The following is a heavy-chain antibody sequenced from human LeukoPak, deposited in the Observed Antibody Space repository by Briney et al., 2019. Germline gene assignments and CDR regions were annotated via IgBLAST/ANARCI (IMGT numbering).Heavy chain of an antibody. CDR2: LSGSGATT. D-gene: IGHD3-10*01. CDR1: GFTFSSSA. Sequence: GGSLRLSCAASGFTFSSSAMSWVRQAPGKGLDWVSTLSGSGATTYYADSVEGRFAISRDISKNTLYLQMNSLRAEDTAIYYCAKAITMVMIMGFDYWGQGTLVTVSS. J-gene: IGHJ4*02. CDR3: AKAITMVMIMGFDY. V-gene: IGHV3-23*01.